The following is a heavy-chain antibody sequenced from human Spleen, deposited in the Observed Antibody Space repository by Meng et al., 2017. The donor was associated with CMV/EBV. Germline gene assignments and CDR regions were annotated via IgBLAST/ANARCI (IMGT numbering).Heavy chain of an antibody. D-gene: IGHD3-3*01. V-gene: IGHV4-61*01. CDR3: ARGKRQIFGVVAKGTYNWFDP. CDR1: GGSFSSDNYY. Sequence: SETLSLTCTVSGGSFSSDNYYWSWIRQPPGKGLEWIGYMYYSGSTNYNPSLKSRVTISVDTSKNQFSLKLSSVTAADTAVYYCARGKRQIFGVVAKGTYNWFDPWGQGTRVTVSS. CDR2: MYYSGST. J-gene: IGHJ5*02.